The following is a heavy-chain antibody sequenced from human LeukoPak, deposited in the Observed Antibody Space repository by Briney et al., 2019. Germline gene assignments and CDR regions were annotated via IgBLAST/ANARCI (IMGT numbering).Heavy chain of an antibody. CDR3: TRHQGGYGRYFDL. J-gene: IGHJ2*01. CDR1: GGSISRSTYY. V-gene: IGHV4-39*01. Sequence: SETLSLTCTVSGGSISRSTYYWGWIRQPPGKRLEWIGSIFSTGNTYYNSSLKSRVSISADTSKNQFSLKLSSVTAADTAVYYCTRHQGGYGRYFDLWGRGTLVTVSS. D-gene: IGHD4-17*01. CDR2: IFSTGNT.